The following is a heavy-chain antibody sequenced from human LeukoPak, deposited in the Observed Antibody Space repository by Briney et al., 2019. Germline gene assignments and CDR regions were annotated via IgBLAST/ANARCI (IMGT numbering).Heavy chain of an antibody. J-gene: IGHJ4*02. CDR2: IYYSGST. CDR3: ARDRLYDVYGIDY. D-gene: IGHD5/OR15-5a*01. CDR1: GGSISSGDYF. V-gene: IGHV4-30-4*08. Sequence: SETLSLTCTVSGGSISSGDYFWSWIRQPPGKGLEWIGYIYYSGSTYYNPSLKSRVTISVDTSKNQFSLKLRSVTAADTAVYYCARDRLYDVYGIDYWGQGTLVTVSS.